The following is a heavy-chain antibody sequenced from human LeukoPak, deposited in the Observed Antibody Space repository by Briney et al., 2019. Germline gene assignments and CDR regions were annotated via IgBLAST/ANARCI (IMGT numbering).Heavy chain of an antibody. CDR2: IIPTLGKT. CDR3: ARAKWGIRLHDDYCFYGMDV. CDR1: GDTFSIYA. V-gene: IGHV1-69*04. J-gene: IGHJ6*02. Sequence: SVKVSCKASGDTFSIYAISWVRQAPGQGPEWMGRIIPTLGKTSYAQNFQGRVTITADKSTSTAYMELSTLRSEDTALYYCARAKWGIRLHDDYCFYGMDVWGQGTTVTVSS. D-gene: IGHD3-16*01.